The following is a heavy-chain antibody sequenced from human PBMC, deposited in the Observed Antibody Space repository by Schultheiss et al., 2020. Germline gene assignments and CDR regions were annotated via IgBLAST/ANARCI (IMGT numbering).Heavy chain of an antibody. CDR1: GFTFSSYA. CDR2: ISGSGGST. CDR3: ARGGGRDYDYVWGSYRPEYFQH. V-gene: IGHV3-23*01. Sequence: GGSLRLSCAASGFTFSSYAMSWVRQAPGKGLEWVSAISGSGGSTYYADSVKGRFTISRDNSKNTLYLQMNSLRAEDTAVYYCARGGGRDYDYVWGSYRPEYFQHWGQGTLVTVSS. D-gene: IGHD3-16*01. J-gene: IGHJ1*01.